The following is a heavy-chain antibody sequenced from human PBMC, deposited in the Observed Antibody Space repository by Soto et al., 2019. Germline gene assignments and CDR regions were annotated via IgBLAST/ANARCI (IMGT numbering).Heavy chain of an antibody. CDR3: ARGGGPTAVSGY. D-gene: IGHD4-17*01. CDR1: GFTFSSYG. Sequence: QVQLVESGGGVVQPGRSLRLSCAASGFTFSSYGMHWVRQAPGKGLEWVAVIWYDGSNKYYADSVKGRFTISRDNSKNTLYLQMNSLRAEDTAVYYCARGGGPTAVSGYWGQGTLVTVSS. CDR2: IWYDGSNK. J-gene: IGHJ4*02. V-gene: IGHV3-33*01.